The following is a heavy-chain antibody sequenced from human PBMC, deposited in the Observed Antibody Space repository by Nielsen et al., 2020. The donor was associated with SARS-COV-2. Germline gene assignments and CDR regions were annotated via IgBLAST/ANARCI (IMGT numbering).Heavy chain of an antibody. J-gene: IGHJ5*02. CDR2: FDPEDGET. V-gene: IGHV1-24*01. D-gene: IGHD2-15*01. CDR1: GYTLTELS. Sequence: PSVKVSCKVSGYTLTELSMHWVRQAPGKGLEWMGGFDPEDGETIYAQKFQGRVTMTEDTSTDTAYMELSSLRSEDTAVYYCATGPPIAAYNWFDPWGQGTLVTVSS. CDR3: ATGPPIAAYNWFDP.